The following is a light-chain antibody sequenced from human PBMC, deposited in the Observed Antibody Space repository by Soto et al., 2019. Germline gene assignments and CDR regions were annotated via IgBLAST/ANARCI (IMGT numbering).Light chain of an antibody. V-gene: IGKV1-9*01. CDR3: QQYNSYSGT. CDR1: QAVPNN. CDR2: EES. Sequence: DIHLTQSPSFLSASVGDRVTITCRPSQAVPNNMAWYQQKPGKPPKLLIYEESTLHSGVPSRFSGRKSGTQFTLTIDSLQPEDFATYYCQQYNSYSGTFGQGTKVEIK. J-gene: IGKJ1*01.